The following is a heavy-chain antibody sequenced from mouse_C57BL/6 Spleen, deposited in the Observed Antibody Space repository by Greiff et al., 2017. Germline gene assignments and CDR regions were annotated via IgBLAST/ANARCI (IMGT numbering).Heavy chain of an antibody. CDR3: ARRGLTAPFAS. CDR1: GYTFTSYW. CDR2: IDPSDSET. J-gene: IGHJ3*01. Sequence: QVQLQQPGAELVRPGSSVKLSCKASGYTFTSYWMHWVKQRPLQGLEWIGNIDPSDSETDYNQKFKDKATLTVDKSSSTAYMQLSSLTSEDSAVYYCARRGLTAPFASWGQGTLVTVSA. D-gene: IGHD3-3*01. V-gene: IGHV1-52*01.